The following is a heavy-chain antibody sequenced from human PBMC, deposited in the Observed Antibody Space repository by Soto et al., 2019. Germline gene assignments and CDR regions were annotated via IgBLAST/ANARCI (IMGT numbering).Heavy chain of an antibody. CDR3: AKGGVVGAKSWFDH. D-gene: IGHD2-15*01. Sequence: GGSLRLSCAASGFTFNNYAMTWVRQAPGKGLEWVSTINYSGGSTYYTDSVKGRFTVSRDNSNNSLYLQMNSLRAEDAAVYYCAKGGVVGAKSWFDHWGQGTLVTVSS. CDR1: GFTFNNYA. CDR2: INYSGGST. J-gene: IGHJ5*02. V-gene: IGHV3-23*01.